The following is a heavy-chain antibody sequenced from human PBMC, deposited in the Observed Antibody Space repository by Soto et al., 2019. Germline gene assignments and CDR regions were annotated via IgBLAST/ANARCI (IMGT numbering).Heavy chain of an antibody. Sequence: SETLSLTCTVSGGSISSYYWSWIRQPPGKGLEWIGYIYYSGSTDYNPSLKSRVTISVDTSKNQFSLKLSSVTAADTAVYYCARGASGTIYYPLSRFDPWGQGTLVTVSS. V-gene: IGHV4-59*01. D-gene: IGHD1-1*01. CDR1: GGSISSYY. J-gene: IGHJ5*02. CDR3: ARGASGTIYYPLSRFDP. CDR2: IYYSGST.